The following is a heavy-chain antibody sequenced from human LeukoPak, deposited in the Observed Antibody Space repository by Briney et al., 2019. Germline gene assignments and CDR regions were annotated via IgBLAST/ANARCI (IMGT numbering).Heavy chain of an antibody. D-gene: IGHD1-1*01. V-gene: IGHV4-59*01. J-gene: IGHJ4*02. CDR3: ARGERLGPNF. CDR2: IHYSGST. CDR1: GDSIIGYY. Sequence: SETLSLTCTVSGDSIIGYYWSWIRQPPGKGLEWIGYIHYSGSTNYNPSLQSRVTISVDTSRSHFSLKLSSATAADTAVYYCARGERLGPNFWGQGTLVTVSS.